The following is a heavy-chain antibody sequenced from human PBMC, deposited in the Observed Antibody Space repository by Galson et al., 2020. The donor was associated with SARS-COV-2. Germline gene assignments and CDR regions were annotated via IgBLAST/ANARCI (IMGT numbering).Heavy chain of an antibody. CDR2: ST. Sequence: STKYKSSLKSRVTISVDTSKNQFSLKLSSVTAADTAVYYCARGNSGSHGPGNHYYYMDVWGKGTTVTVSS. J-gene: IGHJ6*03. V-gene: IGHV4-34*01. CDR3: ARGNSGSHGPGNHYYYMDV. D-gene: IGHD1-26*01.